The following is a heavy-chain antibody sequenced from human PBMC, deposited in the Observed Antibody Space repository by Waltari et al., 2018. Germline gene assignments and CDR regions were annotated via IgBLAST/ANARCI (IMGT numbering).Heavy chain of an antibody. V-gene: IGHV3-21*01. Sequence: EVQLVESGGGLVKPGGSLRLSCAASGFTFSSYSLNWVRQPPGQGLARVSSISSSSSYISYADSVKGRFTISRDNAKNSLYLQMNSLRAEDTAVYYCARDRGYCTNGVCYERRDGMDVWGQGTTVTVSS. CDR1: GFTFSSYS. D-gene: IGHD2-8*01. CDR2: ISSSSSYI. CDR3: ARDRGYCTNGVCYERRDGMDV. J-gene: IGHJ6*02.